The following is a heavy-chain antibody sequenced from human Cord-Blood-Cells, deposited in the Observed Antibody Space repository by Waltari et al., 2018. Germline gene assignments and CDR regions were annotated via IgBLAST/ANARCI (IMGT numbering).Heavy chain of an antibody. CDR1: GGSISSGDYY. CDR2: IYYSGST. CDR3: ARGRDCSGGSCYFDY. D-gene: IGHD2-15*01. Sequence: QVQLQESGPGLVKPSQTLSLTCTVSGGSISSGDYYWSWIRQPPGKGLEWIGYIYYSGSTYYNPSLKSRVTLSVDTSKNQFSLKLSSVTAADTAVYYCARGRDCSGGSCYFDYWGQGTLVTVSS. V-gene: IGHV4-30-4*08. J-gene: IGHJ4*02.